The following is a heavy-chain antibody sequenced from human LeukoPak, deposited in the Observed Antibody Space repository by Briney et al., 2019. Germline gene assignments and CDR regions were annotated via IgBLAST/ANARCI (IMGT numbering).Heavy chain of an antibody. D-gene: IGHD3-22*01. V-gene: IGHV3-23*01. CDR1: GFTFSSYA. CDR2: ISGSGGST. J-gene: IGHJ5*02. Sequence: PGGSLRLSCAASGFTFSSYAMSWVRQAPGKGLEWVSAISGSGGSTYYADSVKGRFTISRDNSKNTLYLQMNSLRAEDTAVYYCAKFHRGSGCYYGDNWFDPWGQGTLVTVSS. CDR3: AKFHRGSGCYYGDNWFDP.